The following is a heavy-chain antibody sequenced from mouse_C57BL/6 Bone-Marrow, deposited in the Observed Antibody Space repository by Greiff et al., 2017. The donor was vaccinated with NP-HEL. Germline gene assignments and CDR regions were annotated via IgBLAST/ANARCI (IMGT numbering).Heavy chain of an antibody. CDR2: INPSTGGT. Sequence: VQLKESGPELVKPGASVKISCKASGYSFTGYYMNWVKQSPEKSLEWIGEINPSTGGTTYNQKFKAKATLTVDKSSSTAYMQLKSLTSEDSAVYYCANYYGSSSPWFAYWGQGTLVTVSA. CDR1: GYSFTGYY. D-gene: IGHD1-1*01. CDR3: ANYYGSSSPWFAY. J-gene: IGHJ3*01. V-gene: IGHV1-42*01.